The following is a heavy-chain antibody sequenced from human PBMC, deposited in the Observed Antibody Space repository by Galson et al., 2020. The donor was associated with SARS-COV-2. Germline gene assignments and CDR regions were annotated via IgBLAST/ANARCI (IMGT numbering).Heavy chain of an antibody. V-gene: IGHV5-51*01. J-gene: IGHJ4*02. CDR2: INPGDSDT. CDR1: GYSFTNYW. D-gene: IGHD4-4*01. CDR3: ARHDSSAYIDY. Sequence: GESLKISCKGSGYSFTNYWIGWERQMPGKGLEWMGIINPGDSDTRYRPSFQDHVIMSVDKSISTAYLQWSSLRASDTAMYYCARHDSSAYIDYWGQGTLVTVSS.